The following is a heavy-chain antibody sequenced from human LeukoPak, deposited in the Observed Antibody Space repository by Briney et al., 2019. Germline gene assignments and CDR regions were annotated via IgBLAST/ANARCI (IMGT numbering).Heavy chain of an antibody. CDR1: GGSISSGGYY. CDR3: ARDGGSDSYGSYYFDC. V-gene: IGHV4-31*03. J-gene: IGHJ4*02. CDR2: IYYSGST. D-gene: IGHD5-18*01. Sequence: SETLSLTCTVSGGSISSGGYYWSWIRQHPGKGLEWIGYIYYSGSTYYNPSLKSRVTISVDTSKNQFSLKLSSVTAADTAVYYCARDGGSDSYGSYYFDCWGQGTLVTVSS.